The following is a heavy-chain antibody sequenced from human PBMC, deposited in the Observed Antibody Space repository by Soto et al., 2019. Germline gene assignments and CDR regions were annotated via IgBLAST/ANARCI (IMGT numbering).Heavy chain of an antibody. CDR3: VGYYYNTRGYYYDY. D-gene: IGHD3-22*01. CDR2: IIPIFDTA. CDR1: GGTFSSFA. Sequence: SVKVSCKASGGTFSSFAISWVRQAPGQGLEWMARIIPIFDTANYAQKFQGGVTITADESTSTAYMELSSLRSEDTAVYYCVGYYYNTRGYYYDYWGQGTRVTVSS. V-gene: IGHV1-69*13. J-gene: IGHJ4*02.